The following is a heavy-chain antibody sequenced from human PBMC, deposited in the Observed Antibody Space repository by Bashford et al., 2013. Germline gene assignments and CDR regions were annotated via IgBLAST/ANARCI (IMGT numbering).Heavy chain of an antibody. CDR2: ISGSGGST. CDR3: AKAPWGGNLNYYDSSGIDY. CDR1: GFTFSSYA. D-gene: IGHD3-22*01. Sequence: GSLRLSCAASGFTFSSYAMSWVRQAPGKGLEWVSAISGSGGSTYYADSVKGRFTISRDNSKNTLYLQMNSLRAEDTAVYYCAKAPWGGNLNYYDSSGIDYWGQGTLVTVSS. V-gene: IGHV3-23*01. J-gene: IGHJ4*02.